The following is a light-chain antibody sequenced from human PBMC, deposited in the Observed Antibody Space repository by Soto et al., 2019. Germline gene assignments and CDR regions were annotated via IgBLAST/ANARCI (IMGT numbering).Light chain of an antibody. Sequence: EIVLTQSPATLSLSPGERATLSCRASQSVTTYLAWYQQKPGQAPRLLIYHTSNRAAGIPARFSGSGSGTDFTLNISSLEPEDFAVYYCQQRDNWPPTWTFGQGTKVDIK. J-gene: IGKJ1*01. CDR3: QQRDNWPPTWT. V-gene: IGKV3-11*01. CDR1: QSVTTY. CDR2: HTS.